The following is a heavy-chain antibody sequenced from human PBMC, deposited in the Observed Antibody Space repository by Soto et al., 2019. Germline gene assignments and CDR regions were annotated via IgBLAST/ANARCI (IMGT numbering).Heavy chain of an antibody. CDR1: GFTFSSYG. Sequence: QVQLVESGGGVVQPGRSLRLSCAASGFTFSSYGMHWVRQAPGKGLEWVAGISYDGSNKYYADSVKGRFTISRDNSKNTLYLQMNSMRAEDTAVYYCLAEGYSYDYWCQGTVVTVSS. CDR2: ISYDGSNK. J-gene: IGHJ4*02. V-gene: IGHV3-30*03. CDR3: LAEGYSYDY. D-gene: IGHD5-18*01.